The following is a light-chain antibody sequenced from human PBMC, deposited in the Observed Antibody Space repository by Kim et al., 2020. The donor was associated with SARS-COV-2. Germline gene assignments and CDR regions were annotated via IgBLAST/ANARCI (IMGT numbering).Light chain of an antibody. Sequence: GQSINISCTGTSSDVGGYNYVSWYQQHPGKAPKLMIYDVSNRPSVVSNRFSGSKSGNTASLTISGLQAEDEADYYCSSYTSSSTWVFGGGTQLTVL. CDR3: SSYTSSSTWV. CDR2: DVS. CDR1: SSDVGGYNY. J-gene: IGLJ3*02. V-gene: IGLV2-14*03.